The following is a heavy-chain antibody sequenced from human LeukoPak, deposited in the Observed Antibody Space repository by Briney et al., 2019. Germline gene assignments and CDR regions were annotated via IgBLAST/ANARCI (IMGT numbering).Heavy chain of an antibody. CDR2: IYYSGST. Sequence: SETLSLTCTVSGGSISSSSYYWGWIRQPPGKGLEWIGSIYYSGSTNYNPSLKSRVTMSVDTSKNQFSLKLSSVTAADTAVYYCARMGVPPHYFDYWGQGTLVTVSS. CDR1: GGSISSSSYY. D-gene: IGHD1-14*01. J-gene: IGHJ4*02. CDR3: ARMGVPPHYFDY. V-gene: IGHV4-39*07.